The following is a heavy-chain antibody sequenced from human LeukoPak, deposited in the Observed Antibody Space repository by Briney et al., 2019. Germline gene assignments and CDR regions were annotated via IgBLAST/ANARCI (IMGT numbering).Heavy chain of an antibody. CDR3: ARLSVGASAFDI. CDR2: IYYSGST. Sequence: PSETLSLTCTVSGGSISSYYWSWIRQPPGKGLEWIGYIYYSGSTNYNPSLKSRVTISVDTSKNQFSLKLSSVTAADTAVYYCARLSVGASAFDIWGQGTMVTVSS. J-gene: IGHJ3*02. CDR1: GGSISSYY. V-gene: IGHV4-59*01. D-gene: IGHD1-26*01.